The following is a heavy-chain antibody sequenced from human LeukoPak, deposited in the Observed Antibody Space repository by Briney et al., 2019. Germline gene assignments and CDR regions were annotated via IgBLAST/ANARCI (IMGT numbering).Heavy chain of an antibody. V-gene: IGHV3-7*04. J-gene: IGHJ5*02. Sequence: GGSLRLSCEASGFTFSSSWMSWVRQAPGKGLEWVANINQDGSEKYYVDSVRGRFTISRDNAKNSLYLQMNSLRAEDTAVYYCARVQTGTTNWFDPWGQGTLVTVSS. CDR2: INQDGSEK. CDR3: ARVQTGTTNWFDP. CDR1: GFTFSSSW. D-gene: IGHD1-1*01.